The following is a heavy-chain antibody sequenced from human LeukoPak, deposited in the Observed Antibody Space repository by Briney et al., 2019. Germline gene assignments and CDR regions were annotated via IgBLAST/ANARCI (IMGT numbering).Heavy chain of an antibody. J-gene: IGHJ6*03. CDR2: INRSGST. Sequence: SETLSLTCAVYGGSFSGYYWSWIRQPPGKGLEWIGEINRSGSTNYNPSLKSRVTISVDTSKNQFSLKLSSVTAADTAVYYCARGVLLWFGEGNYYYYYYMDVWGKGTTVTVSS. CDR3: ARGVLLWFGEGNYYYYYYMDV. CDR1: GGSFSGYY. D-gene: IGHD3-10*01. V-gene: IGHV4-34*01.